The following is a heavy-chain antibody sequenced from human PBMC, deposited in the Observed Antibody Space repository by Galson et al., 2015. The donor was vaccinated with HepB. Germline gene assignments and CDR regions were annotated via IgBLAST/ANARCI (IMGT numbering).Heavy chain of an antibody. J-gene: IGHJ4*02. CDR1: GFTFDGYG. Sequence: SLRLSCAASGFTFDGYGMSWVRQAPGKRLEWVAGINWNGGNKGYADSVKGRFTISRDNAKNTLYLQMNSVRAEDTALYYCARDSYDSTPGDYWGQGTLVTVSS. CDR2: INWNGGNK. CDR3: ARDSYDSTPGDY. D-gene: IGHD3-22*01. V-gene: IGHV3-20*04.